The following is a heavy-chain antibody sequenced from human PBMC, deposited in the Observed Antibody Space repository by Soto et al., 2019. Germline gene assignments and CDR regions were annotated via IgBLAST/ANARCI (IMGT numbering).Heavy chain of an antibody. CDR3: ARLTVTTNWFEP. Sequence: QVQLQESGPGLVKPSETLSLTCTVSGGSITTYYWSWIRQPPGEGLEWIGYIYYSGSTNYNPSLKSRVTISVATSKIQFSLKLSSVTAADTAVYYCARLTVTTNWFEPWGQGTLVTVSS. CDR2: IYYSGST. V-gene: IGHV4-59*08. D-gene: IGHD4-4*01. J-gene: IGHJ5*02. CDR1: GGSITTYY.